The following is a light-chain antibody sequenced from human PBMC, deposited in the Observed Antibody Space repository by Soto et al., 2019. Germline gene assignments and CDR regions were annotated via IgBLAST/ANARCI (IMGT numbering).Light chain of an antibody. CDR3: LQHHTFPRT. Sequence: DIQMTQSPSSLSASVRDRVTITCRASHNTRGYLNWYQQKPGKAPKLLIYAASSLQGGVPSRFSGSGSGTEFTLTISSLQPEDFATYYCLQHHTFPRTFGQGTMVDI. V-gene: IGKV1-17*01. CDR2: AAS. CDR1: HNTRGY. J-gene: IGKJ1*01.